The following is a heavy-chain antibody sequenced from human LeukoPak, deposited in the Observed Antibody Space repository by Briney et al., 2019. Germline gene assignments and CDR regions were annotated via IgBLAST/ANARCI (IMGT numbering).Heavy chain of an antibody. J-gene: IGHJ4*02. D-gene: IGHD3-10*01. CDR3: ARHFYGSGSYSDY. Sequence: GESLKISCKGSGYSFTSYWIGWERLMPGKGLKWMGIIYPGDSDTRYSPSFQGQVTISADKSISTAYLQWSSLKASDTAMYYCARHFYGSGSYSDYWGQGTLVTVSS. CDR2: IYPGDSDT. V-gene: IGHV5-51*01. CDR1: GYSFTSYW.